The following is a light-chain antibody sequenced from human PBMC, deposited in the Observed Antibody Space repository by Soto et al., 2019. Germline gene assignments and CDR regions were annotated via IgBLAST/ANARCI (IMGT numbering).Light chain of an antibody. J-gene: IGLJ2*01. CDR1: SSNIGAGYD. Sequence: QSVLTQPPSVSGAPGQRVTISCTGSSSNIGAGYDVHWYQQLPGTAPKLLIYDNNNRPSGVPDRFSGSKSGTSASLAITGLQAEDEADYYCQSYDNNLSGHVVFGGGTKLTVL. CDR3: QSYDNNLSGHVV. CDR2: DNN. V-gene: IGLV1-40*01.